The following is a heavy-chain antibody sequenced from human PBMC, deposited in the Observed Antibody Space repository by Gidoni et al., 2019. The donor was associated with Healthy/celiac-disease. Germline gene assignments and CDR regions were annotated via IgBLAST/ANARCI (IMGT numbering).Heavy chain of an antibody. CDR1: GYTFTSYG. J-gene: IGHJ6*02. D-gene: IGHD2-15*01. Sequence: QVQLVQSGAEVKKPGASVKVSCKASGYTFTSYGISWVRQAPGQGLEWMGWISAYNGNTNYAQKLQGRVTMTTDTSTSTAYMELRSLRSDDTAVYYCARDGREDCSGGSCYSYYYYYGMDVWGQGTTVTVSS. CDR2: ISAYNGNT. CDR3: ARDGREDCSGGSCYSYYYYYGMDV. V-gene: IGHV1-18*01.